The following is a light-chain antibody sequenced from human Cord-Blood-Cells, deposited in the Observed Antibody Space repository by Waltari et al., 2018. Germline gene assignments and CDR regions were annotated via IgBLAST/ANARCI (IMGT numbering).Light chain of an antibody. CDR1: SSDVGGYNY. V-gene: IGLV2-14*01. CDR2: EVS. J-gene: IGLJ1*01. Sequence: QPASVSGSPGQSITISCTGTSSDVGGYNYVSWYQQHPGKAPKLMIYEVSNRPSGVSNRFSGSKSGNTASLTISGLQAEDEADYYCSSYTSGSTYVFGTGTKVTVL. CDR3: SSYTSGSTYV.